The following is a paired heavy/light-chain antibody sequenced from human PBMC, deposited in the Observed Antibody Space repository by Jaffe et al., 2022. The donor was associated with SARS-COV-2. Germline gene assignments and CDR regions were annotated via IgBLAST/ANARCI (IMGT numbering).Light chain of an antibody. V-gene: IGLV5-45*01. CDR2: YYSDSSK. CDR3: MIWHSSAYV. CDR1: SGINLGSYR. J-gene: IGLJ1*01. Sequence: QPVLTQPTSLSASPGASARLTCTLRSGINLGSYRIFWYQQKPESPPRYLLSYYSDSSKHQGSGVPSRFSGSKDASSNAGILVISGLQSEDEADYYCMIWHSSAYVFGTGTKVTVL.
Heavy chain of an antibody. V-gene: IGHV3-43*01. D-gene: IGHD3-10*01. CDR1: GFTFDDYT. CDR3: AKDMGTMVRGVGIPDAFDI. Sequence: EVQLVESGGVVVQPGGSLRLSCAASGFTFDDYTMHWVRQAPGKGLEWVSLISWDGGSTYYADSVKGRFTISRDNSKNSLYLQMNSLRTEDTALYYCAKDMGTMVRGVGIPDAFDIWGQGTMVTVSS. CDR2: ISWDGGST. J-gene: IGHJ3*02.